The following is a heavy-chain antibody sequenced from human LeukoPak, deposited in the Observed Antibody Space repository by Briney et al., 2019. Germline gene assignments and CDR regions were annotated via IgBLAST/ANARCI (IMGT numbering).Heavy chain of an antibody. D-gene: IGHD2-15*01. Sequence: ASVKVSCKASGYTFTSYYMHWVRQAPGQGLEWMGIINPSGGSTSYAQKFQGRVTMTRDMSTSTVYMELSSLRSEDPAVYNVAGSYGGVGSCGGRGFDYWGQGTLVTVSS. J-gene: IGHJ4*02. CDR3: AGSYGGVGSCGGRGFDY. CDR2: INPSGGST. V-gene: IGHV1-46*01. CDR1: GYTFTSYY.